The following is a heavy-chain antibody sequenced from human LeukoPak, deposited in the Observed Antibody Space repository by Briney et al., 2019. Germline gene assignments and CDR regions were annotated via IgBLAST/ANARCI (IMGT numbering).Heavy chain of an antibody. Sequence: PSQTLSLTCTVSGGSISSGDYYWSWIRQPPGKGLEWIGYIYYSGSTYYNPSLKSRVTISVDTSKNQFSLKLSSVTAPDTAVYYCARGGYSYGYDFDYWGQGTLVTVSS. CDR1: GGSISSGDYY. V-gene: IGHV4-30-4*01. D-gene: IGHD5-18*01. CDR2: IYYSGST. J-gene: IGHJ4*02. CDR3: ARGGYSYGYDFDY.